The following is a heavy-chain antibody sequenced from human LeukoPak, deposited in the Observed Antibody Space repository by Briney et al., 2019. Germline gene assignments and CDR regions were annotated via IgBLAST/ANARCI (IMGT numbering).Heavy chain of an antibody. V-gene: IGHV4-39*07. D-gene: IGHD3-3*01. CDR1: GGSISSSSYY. CDR2: IYYSGST. J-gene: IGHJ6*03. CDR3: ARENDFWSGYYPGLDYYYYMDV. Sequence: SETLSLTCTVSGGSISSSSYYWGWIRQPPGKGLEWIGSIYYSGSTYYNPSLKSRVAISVDTSKNQFSLKLSSVTAADTAVYYCARENDFWSGYYPGLDYYYYMDVWGKGTTVTVSS.